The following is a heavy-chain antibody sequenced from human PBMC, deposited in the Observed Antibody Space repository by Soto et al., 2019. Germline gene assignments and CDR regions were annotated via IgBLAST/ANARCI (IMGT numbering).Heavy chain of an antibody. CDR1: GFTFSNYG. Sequence: QVQLVVSGGGVVQPGRSLRLSCATSGFTFSNYGMNWIRQAPGKGLEWVAFISYDGSNIHFPDSVKGRFNISRDNPNNPLLLPMHSLCAAEAAVYYWASRVFCTNVLCSPGVFDYWGQGTLVTVSS. CDR3: ASRVFCTNVLCSPGVFDY. CDR2: ISYDGSNI. D-gene: IGHD2-8*01. J-gene: IGHJ4*02. V-gene: IGHV3-30*03.